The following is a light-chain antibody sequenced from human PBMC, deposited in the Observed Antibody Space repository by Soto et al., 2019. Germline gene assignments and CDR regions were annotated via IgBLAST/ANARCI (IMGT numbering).Light chain of an antibody. CDR2: DNN. Sequence: QAVVTQPPSVSAAPGQRVTISCSGSTSNIGNNYVSWYQQLPGTAPKLLIYDNNKRPSGIPDRFSGSKSGSSATLGITELQAGDAADYYCGTWDSSLSFVLIGGGTKLTVL. CDR1: TSNIGNNY. V-gene: IGLV1-51*01. J-gene: IGLJ2*01. CDR3: GTWDSSLSFVL.